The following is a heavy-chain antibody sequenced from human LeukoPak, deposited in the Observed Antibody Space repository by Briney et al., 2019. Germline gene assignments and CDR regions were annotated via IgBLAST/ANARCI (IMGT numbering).Heavy chain of an antibody. CDR2: IYYSGTT. D-gene: IGHD1-20*01. J-gene: IGHJ4*02. Sequence: SQTLSLTCTVSGGSISSSDYYWSWIRQHPGKGLEWIGYIYYSGTTYYNSSLKSRVTISVDTSKNQFSLRLNSVTAADTAVYYCASGREITATLPYWGQGTLVTVSS. CDR1: GGSISSSDYY. V-gene: IGHV4-31*03. CDR3: ASGREITATLPY.